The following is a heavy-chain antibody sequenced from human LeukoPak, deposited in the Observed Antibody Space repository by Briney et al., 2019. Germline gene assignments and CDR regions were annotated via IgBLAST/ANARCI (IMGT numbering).Heavy chain of an antibody. V-gene: IGHV1-18*04. CDR2: ISAYNGNT. D-gene: IGHD3-22*01. Sequence: ASVKVSCKASGYTFTGYYMHWLRQAPGQGLEWMGWISAYNGNTKYAKKVQGRATMTTDTSTSTVYMELRSLRSDDTAVYYCARDRPDYYDSSAYLRGLYSAFGYWGQGTLVTVSS. CDR3: ARDRPDYYDSSAYLRGLYSAFGY. J-gene: IGHJ4*02. CDR1: GYTFTGYY.